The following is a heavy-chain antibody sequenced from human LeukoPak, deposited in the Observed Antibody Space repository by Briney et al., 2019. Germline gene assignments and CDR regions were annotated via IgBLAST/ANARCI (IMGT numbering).Heavy chain of an antibody. Sequence: SETLSLTCTVSGGSISSSSYYWGWIRQPPGKGLEWIGSIYYSGSTYYNPSLKSRVTISVDTSKNQFSLKLSSVTAADTAVYYCARKPVGYCSSTSCYGHYYYYYYMDVWGKGTTVTVSS. CDR3: ARKPVGYCSSTSCYGHYYYYYYMDV. CDR2: IYYSGST. D-gene: IGHD2-2*01. V-gene: IGHV4-39*07. J-gene: IGHJ6*03. CDR1: GGSISSSSYY.